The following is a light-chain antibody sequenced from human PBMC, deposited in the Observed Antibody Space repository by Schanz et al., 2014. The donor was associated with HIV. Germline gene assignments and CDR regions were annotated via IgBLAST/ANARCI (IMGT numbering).Light chain of an antibody. CDR2: NTY. CDR1: SSNIGTNY. J-gene: IGLJ2*01. CDR3: QSYDSSLSVV. V-gene: IGLV1-47*02. Sequence: QSALTQPPSASGTPGQRVTISCSGSSSNIGTNYVSWYQQLPGTAPKLLIYNTYHRPSGVPDRFFGSKSGTSASLAIIGLQPEDEADYYCQSYDSSLSVVFGGGTKLTVL.